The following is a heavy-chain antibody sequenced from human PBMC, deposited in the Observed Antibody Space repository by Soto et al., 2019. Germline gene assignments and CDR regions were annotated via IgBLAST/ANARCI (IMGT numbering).Heavy chain of an antibody. CDR1: GDSMYSTSYY. CDR3: ARYSSRAFRPLEWVDPLDC. V-gene: IGHV4-39*01. D-gene: IGHD3-3*01. CDR2: MYYSGST. Sequence: SETLSLTCTVSGDSMYSTSYYWALFLQPPRKGLEWIGSMYYSGSTQYNPSLKSRVTMSVDTSKNQFYLQLRSVTAADTAVYYCARYSSRAFRPLEWVDPLDCWGQGTLVTVS. J-gene: IGHJ4*02.